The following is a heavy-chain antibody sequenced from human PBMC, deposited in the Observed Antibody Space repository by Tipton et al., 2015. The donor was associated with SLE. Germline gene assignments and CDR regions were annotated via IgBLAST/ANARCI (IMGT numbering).Heavy chain of an antibody. J-gene: IGHJ4*02. D-gene: IGHD2-8*01. CDR3: VRDNGGWVPFFDY. V-gene: IGHV4-59*12. CDR1: GGSISSYY. CDR2: IYYSGNT. Sequence: TLSLTCTVSGGSISSYYWSWIRQPPGKGLEWIGYIYYSGNTYYNPSLKSRVSISVDTAKNQFSLKLSSVTAADTAVYYCVRDNGGWVPFFDYWGQGILVTVSS.